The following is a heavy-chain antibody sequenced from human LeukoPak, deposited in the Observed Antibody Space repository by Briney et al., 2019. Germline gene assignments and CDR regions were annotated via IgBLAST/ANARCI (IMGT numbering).Heavy chain of an antibody. CDR3: ARLSSWNYIVY. CDR2: IYHSGST. Sequence: PSETLSLTCAVSGNSISSGYYWGWIRQPPGEGVGWIGSIYHSGSTYYNPSLKSRVTISVDTSKNQFSLNLSSVTAADTAVYYCARLSSWNYIVYWGQGTLVTVSS. CDR1: GNSISSGYY. D-gene: IGHD1-7*01. J-gene: IGHJ4*02. V-gene: IGHV4-38-2*01.